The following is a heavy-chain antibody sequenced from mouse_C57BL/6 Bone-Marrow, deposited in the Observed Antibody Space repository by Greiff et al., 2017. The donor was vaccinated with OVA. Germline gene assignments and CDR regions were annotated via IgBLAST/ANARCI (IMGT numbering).Heavy chain of an antibody. CDR3: ARGFLFDY. J-gene: IGHJ2*01. CDR1: GFTFSSYA. V-gene: IGHV5-4*03. Sequence: EVKLVESGGGLVKPGGSLKLSCAASGFTFSSYAMSWVRQTPEKRLEWVATISDGGSYTYYPDNVKGRFTISRDNAKNNLYLQMSHLKSEDTAMYYCARGFLFDYWGQGTTLTVSS. CDR2: ISDGGSYT.